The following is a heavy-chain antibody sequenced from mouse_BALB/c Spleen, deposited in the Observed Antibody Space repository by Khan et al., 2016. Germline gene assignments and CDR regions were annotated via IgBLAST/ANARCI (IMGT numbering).Heavy chain of an antibody. Sequence: EVQLQESGGGLVQPGGSLKLSCAASGFDFSRYWMSWVRQAPGKGLEWIGEINPDSSTFNYTPSLKDKFIIPRDNAKHTLYLQMSKVRSEDTALYYCARAGYYGYLAYWGQGTLVTVSA. D-gene: IGHD1-1*01. CDR2: INPDSSTF. CDR3: ARAGYYGYLAY. J-gene: IGHJ3*01. V-gene: IGHV4-1*02. CDR1: GFDFSRYW.